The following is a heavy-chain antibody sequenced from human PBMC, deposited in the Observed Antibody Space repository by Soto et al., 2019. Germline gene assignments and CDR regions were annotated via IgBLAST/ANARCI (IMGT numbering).Heavy chain of an antibody. CDR1: GGKFSIYA. J-gene: IGHJ6*02. CDR2: VMPMFGTS. CDR3: AREIWREKPPMSYYGMAV. V-gene: IGHV1-69*01. Sequence: QVQLVQSGAEVREPGSSVKVSCTASGGKFSIYAISWVRQAPGQGLEWMGGVMPMFGTSNYAQKLKGRVTITADESTKTVYIELSSLMSEDTAFFYCAREIWREKPPMSYYGMAVWGQGTTVTVS. D-gene: IGHD3-10*02.